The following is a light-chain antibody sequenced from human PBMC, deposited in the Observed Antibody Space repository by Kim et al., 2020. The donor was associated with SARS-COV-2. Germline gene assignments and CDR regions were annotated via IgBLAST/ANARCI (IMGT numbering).Light chain of an antibody. J-gene: IGKJ1*01. V-gene: IGKV3-20*01. Sequence: PGERATLACRASQSVSSSYLAWYQQKPGQAPRLLIYGASSRATGIPDRFSGSGSGTDFTLTISRLEPEDFAVYYCQQYGSSRTFGQGTKVDIK. CDR3: QQYGSSRT. CDR2: GAS. CDR1: QSVSSSY.